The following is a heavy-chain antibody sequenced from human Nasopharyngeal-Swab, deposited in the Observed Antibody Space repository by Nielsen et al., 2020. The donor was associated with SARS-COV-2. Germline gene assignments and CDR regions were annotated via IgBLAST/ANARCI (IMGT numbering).Heavy chain of an antibody. J-gene: IGHJ4*02. CDR2: ISWNSGSI. V-gene: IGHV3-9*01. CDR1: GFTFDDYA. D-gene: IGHD4-17*01. CDR3: AKESYGDLFDY. Sequence: SLKISCAASGFTFDDYAMHWVRQAPGKGLEWVSGISWNSGSIGYADSVKGRFTISRDNAKNSLYLQMNSLRAEDTALYYCAKESYGDLFDYWGQGTLVTVPS.